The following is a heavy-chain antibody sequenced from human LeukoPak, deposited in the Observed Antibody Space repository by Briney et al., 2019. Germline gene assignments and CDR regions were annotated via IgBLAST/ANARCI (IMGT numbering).Heavy chain of an antibody. D-gene: IGHD3-3*01. Sequence: GGSLRLSRAASGFTFSDYYMSWIRQAPGKGLEWVSYISSSGSTIYYADSVKGRFTISRDNAKNSLYLQMNSLRAEDTAVYYCARDPPEILRFLEWFPWGQGTLVTVSS. V-gene: IGHV3-11*04. CDR2: ISSSGSTI. CDR1: GFTFSDYY. CDR3: ARDPPEILRFLEWFP. J-gene: IGHJ5*02.